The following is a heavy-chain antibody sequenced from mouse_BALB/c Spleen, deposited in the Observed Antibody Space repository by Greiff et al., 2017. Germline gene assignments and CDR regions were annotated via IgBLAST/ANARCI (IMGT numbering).Heavy chain of an antibody. Sequence: VQLQQSGAELVKPGASVKLSCTASGFNIKDTYMHWVKQRPEQGLEWIGRIDPANGNTKYDPKFQGKATITADTSSNTAYLQLSSLTSEDTAVYYCASSMITTRGDYWGQGTSVTVSS. CDR2: IDPANGNT. CDR3: ASSMITTRGDY. J-gene: IGHJ4*01. D-gene: IGHD2-4*01. CDR1: GFNIKDTY. V-gene: IGHV14-3*02.